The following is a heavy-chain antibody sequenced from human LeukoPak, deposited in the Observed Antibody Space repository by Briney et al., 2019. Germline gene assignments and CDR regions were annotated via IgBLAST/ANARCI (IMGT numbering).Heavy chain of an antibody. CDR1: GYTFTSYD. CDR3: ARGLSSSWYWWESISSGSGSRFDY. V-gene: IGHV1-8*01. Sequence: ASVKVSCKASGYTFTSYDINWVRQATGQGLEWMGWINPNSGNTGYAQKFQGRVTMTRNTSISTAYMELSSLRSEDTAVYYCARGLSSSWYWWESISSGSGSRFDYWGQGTLVTVSS. D-gene: IGHD6-13*01. CDR2: INPNSGNT. J-gene: IGHJ4*02.